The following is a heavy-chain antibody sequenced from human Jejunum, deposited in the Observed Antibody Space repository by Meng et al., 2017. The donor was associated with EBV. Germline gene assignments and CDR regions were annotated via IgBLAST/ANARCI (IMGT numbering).Heavy chain of an antibody. J-gene: IGHJ5*02. CDR3: ARAGYCSSTTCPRWFDP. Sequence: QSRASGTGLVKPSESLSLTCTVSGGSIRSSGYYWGWIRQPPGKGLQWIGSIYDSGTTYYNPSLRSRVTISVDTSKNQFSLKLNSVTAADTAVYYCARAGYCSSTTCPRWFDPWGQGTLVTVSS. CDR1: GGSIRSSGYY. D-gene: IGHD2-2*01. V-gene: IGHV4-39*07. CDR2: IYDSGTT.